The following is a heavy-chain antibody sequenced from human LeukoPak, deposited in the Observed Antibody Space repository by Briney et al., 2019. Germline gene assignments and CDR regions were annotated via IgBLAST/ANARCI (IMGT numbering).Heavy chain of an antibody. CDR1: GGSISSYY. J-gene: IGHJ6*03. CDR3: ARTIAVAGPDYYYYYYMDV. D-gene: IGHD6-19*01. CDR2: IYYSGST. V-gene: IGHV4-59*01. Sequence: SETLSLTCTVSGGSISSYYWSWIRQPPGKGLEWIGYIYYSGSTNYNPSLKSRVTISVDTSKNQFSLKLSSVTAADTAVYYCARTIAVAGPDYYYYYYMDVWGKGTTVTVSS.